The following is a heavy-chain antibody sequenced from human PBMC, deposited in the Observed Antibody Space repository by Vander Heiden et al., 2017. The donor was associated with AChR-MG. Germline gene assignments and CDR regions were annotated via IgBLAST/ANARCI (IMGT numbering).Heavy chain of an antibody. J-gene: IGHJ3*02. V-gene: IGHV3-23*01. CDR3: AKDGIAVAPEGPDAFDI. D-gene: IGHD6-19*01. Sequence: EVQLLESGGGLVQPGGSLRLLCAASGFTFRSYAMSWVRQAPGKGLEWVSAISGSGGSTYYADSVKGRFTISRDNSKNTLYLQMNSLRAEDTAVYYCAKDGIAVAPEGPDAFDIWGQGTMVTVSS. CDR1: GFTFRSYA. CDR2: ISGSGGST.